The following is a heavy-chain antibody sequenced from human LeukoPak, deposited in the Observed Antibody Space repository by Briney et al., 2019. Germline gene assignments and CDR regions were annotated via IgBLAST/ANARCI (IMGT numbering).Heavy chain of an antibody. V-gene: IGHV1-8*01. CDR3: ARWREEQLVGASYYYYGMDV. D-gene: IGHD6-6*01. Sequence: ASVKVSCKASGYTFTSYDINWVRQATGQGLEWMGWMNPNSGNTGYAQKFQGRVTMTRNTSISTAYMELSSLRSEDTAVYYCARWREEQLVGASYYYYGMDVWGQGTTVTVSS. CDR1: GYTFTSYD. J-gene: IGHJ6*02. CDR2: MNPNSGNT.